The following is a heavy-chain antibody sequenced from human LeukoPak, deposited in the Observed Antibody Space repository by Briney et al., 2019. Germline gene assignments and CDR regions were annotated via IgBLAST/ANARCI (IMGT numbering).Heavy chain of an antibody. D-gene: IGHD3-3*01. CDR3: ARSTYYDFWSGYAFDI. Sequence: ASVKVSCKASGYTFTSYDINWVRQATGQGLEWMGWMNPNSGNTGYAQKFQGRVTMTRNTSISTAYMELSGLRSEDTAVYYCARSTYYDFWSGYAFDIWGQGTMVTVSS. J-gene: IGHJ3*02. CDR1: GYTFTSYD. V-gene: IGHV1-8*01. CDR2: MNPNSGNT.